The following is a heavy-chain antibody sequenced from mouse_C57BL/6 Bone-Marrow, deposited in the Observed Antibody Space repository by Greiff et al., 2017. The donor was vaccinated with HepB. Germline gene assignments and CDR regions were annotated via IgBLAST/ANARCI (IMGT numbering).Heavy chain of an antibody. J-gene: IGHJ3*01. Sequence: EVKVVESGGGLVQPKGSLKLSCAASGFSFNTYAMNWVRPAPGKGLEWVARIRSKSNNYATYYADSVKDRFTISRDDSESMLYLQMNKLKTEDTAMYYCVRTGYDWFAYWGQGTLVTVSA. CDR1: GFSFNTYA. CDR3: VRTGYDWFAY. CDR2: IRSKSNNYAT. V-gene: IGHV10-1*01. D-gene: IGHD2-3*01.